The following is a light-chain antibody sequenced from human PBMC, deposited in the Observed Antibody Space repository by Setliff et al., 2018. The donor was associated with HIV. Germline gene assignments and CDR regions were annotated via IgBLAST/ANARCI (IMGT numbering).Light chain of an antibody. J-gene: IGLJ1*01. Sequence: QSALTQPASVSGSPGQSITISCTGTASDIGKFDLVSWYQQHPGKAPKLMIYEVTKRPSGVSYRFSGSKSGNTASLTISGLQPEDEADYYCSSYVSSNNNYVFGTGTKVTVL. V-gene: IGLV2-14*02. CDR1: ASDIGKFDL. CDR3: SSYVSSNNNYV. CDR2: EVT.